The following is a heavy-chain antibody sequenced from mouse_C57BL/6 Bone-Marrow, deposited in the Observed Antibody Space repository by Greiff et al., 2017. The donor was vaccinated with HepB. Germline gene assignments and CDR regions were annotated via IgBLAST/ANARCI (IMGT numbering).Heavy chain of an antibody. V-gene: IGHV7-1*01. J-gene: IGHJ4*01. CDR3: ARDAPYYAMDY. CDR1: GFTFSDFY. Sequence: EVNLVESGGGLVQSGRSLRLSCATSGFTFSDFYMEWVRQAPGKGLEWIAASRNKANDYTTEYSASVKGRFIVSRDTSQSILYLQMNALRAEDTAIYYCARDAPYYAMDYWGQGTSVTVSS. CDR2: SRNKANDYTT.